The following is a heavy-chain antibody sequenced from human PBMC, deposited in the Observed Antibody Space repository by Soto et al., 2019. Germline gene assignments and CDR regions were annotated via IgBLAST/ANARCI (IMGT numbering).Heavy chain of an antibody. CDR2: INNDGSST. J-gene: IGHJ6*02. Sequence: GGSLRLSCAASGFTFSSFWVHWVRQAPGKGLVWVSRINNDGSSTAYADSVKGRFTISRDNAKSTLYLQVTSLRAEDTAVYYCARDPLIGNTDYGLDVWGQGTSVTASS. CDR1: GFTFSSFW. D-gene: IGHD2-21*01. CDR3: ARDPLIGNTDYGLDV. V-gene: IGHV3-74*01.